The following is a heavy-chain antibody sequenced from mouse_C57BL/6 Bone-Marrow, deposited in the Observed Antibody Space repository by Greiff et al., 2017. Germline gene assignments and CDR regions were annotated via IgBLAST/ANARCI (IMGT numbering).Heavy chain of an antibody. J-gene: IGHJ2*01. CDR1: GYTFTNYW. D-gene: IGHD2-5*01. V-gene: IGHV1-63*01. CDR2: IYPGGGYT. CDR3: ARRAYYSNYELGRGRFDY. Sequence: QVQLQQSGAELVRPGTSVKMSCKASGYTFTNYWIGWAKQRPGHGLEWIGDIYPGGGYTNYNEKFKGKATLTADKSSSTAYMQFSSLTSEDSAIYYSARRAYYSNYELGRGRFDYWGQGTTLTVSS.